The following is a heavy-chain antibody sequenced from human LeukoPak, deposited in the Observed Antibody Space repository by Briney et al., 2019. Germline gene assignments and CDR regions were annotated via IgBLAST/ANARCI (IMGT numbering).Heavy chain of an antibody. D-gene: IGHD2-2*01. CDR1: GYTFTLYY. Sequence: ASVTVSCKASGYTFTLYYMHWVRRAPGQGGEGMGIINRNDGNTRYAQKFQGRVTMTRDMSTTTVYMELSSLRSEDTAVYYFALCLPAAFSGYQSCDFDHWGQGTLVTVSS. CDR2: INRNDGNT. J-gene: IGHJ4*02. V-gene: IGHV1-46*01. CDR3: ALCLPAAFSGYQSCDFDH.